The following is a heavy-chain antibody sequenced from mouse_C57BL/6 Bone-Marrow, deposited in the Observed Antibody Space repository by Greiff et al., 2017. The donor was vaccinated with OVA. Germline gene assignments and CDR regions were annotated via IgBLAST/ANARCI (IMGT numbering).Heavy chain of an antibody. Sequence: QVQLQQSGPELVKPGASVKISCKASGYAFSSSWMNWVKQRPGKGLEWIGLIYPGDGDTNYNGKFKGKATLTADKSSSPAYMQLSSLTSEDSAVYFCAGGGSYWGQGTTLTVSS. V-gene: IGHV1-82*01. CDR1: GYAFSSSW. CDR3: AGGGSY. J-gene: IGHJ2*01. CDR2: IYPGDGDT.